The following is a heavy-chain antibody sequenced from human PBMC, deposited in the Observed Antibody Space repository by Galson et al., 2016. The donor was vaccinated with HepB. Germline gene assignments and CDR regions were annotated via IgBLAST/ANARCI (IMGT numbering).Heavy chain of an antibody. CDR1: GFTFSNYW. V-gene: IGHV3-7*01. CDR2: INQDGSEK. J-gene: IGHJ4*02. CDR3: VRAGAPWAFDY. D-gene: IGHD1-26*01. Sequence: SLRLSCAASGFTFSNYWMSWVRQAPGKGPEWVASINQDGSEKYHVDSLKGRFTISRDNTKNSLYLHMSGLRAEDTALYYCVRAGAPWAFDYWGQGILATVSS.